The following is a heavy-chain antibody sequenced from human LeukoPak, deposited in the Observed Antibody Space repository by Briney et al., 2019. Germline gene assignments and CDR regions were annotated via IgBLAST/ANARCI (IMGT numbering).Heavy chain of an antibody. CDR2: MWYDGSNK. V-gene: IGHV3-33*08. CDR1: RLPFSIAW. CDR3: ANNFDY. Sequence: GGSLRLSCAGSRLPFSIAWMTWVRQAPGKGLEWVAVMWYDGSNKYYVDSVKGRFTISRDNSKNTLYLQMNSLRAEDTAVYYCANNFDYWGQGTLVTVSS. J-gene: IGHJ4*02.